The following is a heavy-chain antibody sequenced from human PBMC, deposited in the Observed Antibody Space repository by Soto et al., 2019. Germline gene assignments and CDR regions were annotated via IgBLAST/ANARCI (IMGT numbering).Heavy chain of an antibody. J-gene: IGHJ6*02. CDR3: ARFSSSSRFPYYYYGMDV. V-gene: IGHV5-51*01. Sequence: GESLKISCKGSGYNFTNFWIGWVRQMPGKGLEWMGIIYPGDSNTRYSPSLQGQVTIPADKSITTAYLQWSSLKASDTAMYYCARFSSSSRFPYYYYGMDVWGQGTTVTVSS. CDR2: IYPGDSNT. D-gene: IGHD6-6*01. CDR1: GYNFTNFW.